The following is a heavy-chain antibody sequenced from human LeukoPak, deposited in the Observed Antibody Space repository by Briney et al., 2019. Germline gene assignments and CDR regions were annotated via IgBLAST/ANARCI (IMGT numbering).Heavy chain of an antibody. CDR3: ARGGVVVPAAISPYYFDY. Sequence: SQTLSLTCAVSGGSISSGGYSWSWIRQPPGKGLEWIGYIYHSGSTYYNPSLNSRVTISVDRSKNQFSLKLSSVTAADTAVYYCARGGVVVPAAISPYYFDYWGQGTLITVSS. J-gene: IGHJ4*02. D-gene: IGHD2-2*02. CDR2: IYHSGST. CDR1: GGSISSGGYS. V-gene: IGHV4-30-2*01.